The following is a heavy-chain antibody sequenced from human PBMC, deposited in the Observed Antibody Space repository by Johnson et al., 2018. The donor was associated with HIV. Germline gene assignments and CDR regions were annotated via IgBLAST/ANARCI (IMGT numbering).Heavy chain of an antibody. CDR1: GFTFSNYP. D-gene: IGHD5-12*01. Sequence: QMQLVESGGGVVRPGRSLRLSCAASGFTFSNYPMHWVRQAPGKGLEWVAVVSYDGSKKFYADSVKGRFTISRDNSKNTLFLQINSLRTEDTAVYYCATGDDYGFWGQGTMVTVSS. J-gene: IGHJ3*01. CDR3: ATGDDYGF. V-gene: IGHV3-30*04. CDR2: VSYDGSKK.